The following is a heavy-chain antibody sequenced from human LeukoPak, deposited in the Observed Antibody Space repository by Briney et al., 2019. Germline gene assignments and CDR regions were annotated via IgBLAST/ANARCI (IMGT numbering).Heavy chain of an antibody. J-gene: IGHJ4*02. CDR1: GAYISSGDYY. V-gene: IGHV4-61*02. CDR3: TRVRPPTTSDY. CDR2: IHTSGRT. Sequence: SQTLSLTCTISGAYISSGDYYWTWIRQPAGKGLEWIGRIHTSGRTYYNSSLNSRVSISLEFSKNQFSQTLKSVTAADTAIYYCTRVRPPTTSDYWGQGTLVIVSS. D-gene: IGHD1-26*01.